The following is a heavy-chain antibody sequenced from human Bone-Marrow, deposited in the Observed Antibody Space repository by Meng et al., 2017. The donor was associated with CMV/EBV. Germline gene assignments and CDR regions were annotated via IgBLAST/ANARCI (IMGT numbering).Heavy chain of an antibody. CDR1: GFTFTTYV. CDR2: IAYDGAKA. J-gene: IGHJ4*02. Sequence: GESLKISSAASGFTFTTYVMHWVRQAPGKRLEWVAFIAYDGAKALYADSMKGRCTISRDNSKSTLYLQINSLRPDETAVYYCAKGPPRYSAFVFLDHWGQGTLVTVSS. V-gene: IGHV3-30*02. CDR3: AKGPPRYSAFVFLDH. D-gene: IGHD2-15*01.